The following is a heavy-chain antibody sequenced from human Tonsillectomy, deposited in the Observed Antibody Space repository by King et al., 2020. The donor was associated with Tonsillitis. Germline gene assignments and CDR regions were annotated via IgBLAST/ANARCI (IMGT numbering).Heavy chain of an antibody. CDR1: GYTFTNYY. CDR3: ARALRTHTDTAVVQGY. Sequence: QLVQSGAEVKKPGASVEVSCKASGYTFTNYYMHWVRRAPGQGLEWMGIINPSGGSTSFAHKFQGRVTMTRDTSTSTVYMELSSLRSEDTAVYYCARALRTHTDTAVVQGYWGQGTLVTVSS. V-gene: IGHV1-46*03. J-gene: IGHJ4*02. CDR2: INPSGGST. D-gene: IGHD5-18*01.